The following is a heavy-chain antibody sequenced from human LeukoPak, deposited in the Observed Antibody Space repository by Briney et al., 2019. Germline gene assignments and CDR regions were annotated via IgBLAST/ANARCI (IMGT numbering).Heavy chain of an antibody. CDR2: INPSGGST. J-gene: IGHJ4*02. Sequence: ASVKVSCKASGYTFTSYYMHWVRQAPGQGLEWMGMINPSGGSTSYAQKFQGRVTMTRDTSTSTVYMELSSLRSEDTAVYYCATVARPDYGSGSYTHGGYFDYWGQGTLVTVSS. D-gene: IGHD3-10*01. CDR3: ATVARPDYGSGSYTHGGYFDY. CDR1: GYTFTSYY. V-gene: IGHV1-46*01.